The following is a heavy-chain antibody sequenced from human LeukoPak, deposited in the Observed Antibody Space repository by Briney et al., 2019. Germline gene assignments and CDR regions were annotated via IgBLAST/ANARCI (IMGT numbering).Heavy chain of an antibody. V-gene: IGHV4-34*01. Sequence: SETLSLTCAVYGGSFSGYYWSWIRQPPGKGLEWIGEINHSGSTNYNPSLKSRVTISVDTSKNQFSLKLSPVTAADTAVYYCARGKLDYGDYGVDWFDPWGQGTMVTVSS. CDR3: ARGKLDYGDYGVDWFDP. J-gene: IGHJ5*02. CDR1: GGSFSGYY. CDR2: INHSGST. D-gene: IGHD4-17*01.